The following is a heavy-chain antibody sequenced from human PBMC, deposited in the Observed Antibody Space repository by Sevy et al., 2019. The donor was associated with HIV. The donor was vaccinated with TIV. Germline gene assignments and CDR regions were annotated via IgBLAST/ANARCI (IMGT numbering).Heavy chain of an antibody. J-gene: IGHJ3*02. CDR2: INWNGGST. D-gene: IGHD3-3*01. V-gene: IGHV3-20*04. Sequence: GGSLRLSCAASGFTFDDYGMSWVRQAPGKGLEWVSGINWNGGSTGYADSVQGRFTISRDNAKNSLYLQMNSLRAEDTALYYCARGSITIFGVVIVKDAFDIWGQGTMVTVSS. CDR1: GFTFDDYG. CDR3: ARGSITIFGVVIVKDAFDI.